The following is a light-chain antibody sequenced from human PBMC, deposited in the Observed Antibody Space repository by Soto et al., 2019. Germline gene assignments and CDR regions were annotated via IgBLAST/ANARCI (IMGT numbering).Light chain of an antibody. CDR1: QSVGSN. Sequence: EMVMTQSPATLSVSPGDGATLSCRASQSVGSNLAWFQQKPGQAPRLLIYGASTRATGIPARFSGSGSGTEFTLTISSLQSEDFAVYYCQQYYNGPRTFGQGTKLEIK. J-gene: IGKJ2*01. CDR2: GAS. CDR3: QQYYNGPRT. V-gene: IGKV3-15*01.